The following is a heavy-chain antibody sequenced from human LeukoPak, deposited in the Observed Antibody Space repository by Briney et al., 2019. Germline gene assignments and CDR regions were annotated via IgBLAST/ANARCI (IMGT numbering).Heavy chain of an antibody. CDR2: VNPHSGGT. Sequence: ASVKVSCKASRYTFIGYYMHWVRQAPGQGNEWMGWVNPHSGGTNNDQTFQGRVTMSRDTSISTVSMELSRLSSDDTALYYCAREGVSGEGYNFCDYWAQGTRVSVS. V-gene: IGHV1-2*02. J-gene: IGHJ4*02. D-gene: IGHD5-24*01. CDR1: RYTFIGYY. CDR3: AREGVSGEGYNFCDY.